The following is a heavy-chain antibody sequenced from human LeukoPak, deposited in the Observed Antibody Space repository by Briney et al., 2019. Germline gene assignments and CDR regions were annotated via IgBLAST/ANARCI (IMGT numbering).Heavy chain of an antibody. CDR2: IFGSGSP. CDR1: GGSISDYY. CDR3: AREKDTGSNHANIRYDI. D-gene: IGHD1-26*01. J-gene: IGHJ3*02. V-gene: IGHV4-59*01. Sequence: KPSETLSLTCTVSGGSISDYYWSWIRQPPGKGLEWIGWIFGSGSPNYNPSLKSRLTISVDTSKNQFSLKLTSATAADTAVYYCAREKDTGSNHANIRYDIWGQGTMVTVSS.